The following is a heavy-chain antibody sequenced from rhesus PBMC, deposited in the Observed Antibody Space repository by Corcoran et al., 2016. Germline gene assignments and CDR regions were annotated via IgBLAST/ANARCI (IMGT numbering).Heavy chain of an antibody. CDR3: ARDGAYSWNSRFDV. V-gene: IGHV4-173*01. Sequence: QLQLQESGPGLMKPSETLSLTCGVSGGSSSSTSWHWIRQPPGKGLERIGRISGSGGSTDYSPSLKSRVTISTDTSKNQFSLKLSSVTAADTAVYYCARDGAYSWNSRFDVWGPGVLVTVSS. CDR2: ISGSGGST. D-gene: IGHD1-20*01. CDR1: GGSSSSTS. J-gene: IGHJ5-1*01.